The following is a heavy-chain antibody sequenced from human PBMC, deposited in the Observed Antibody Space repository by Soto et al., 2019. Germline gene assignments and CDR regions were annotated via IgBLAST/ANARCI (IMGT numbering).Heavy chain of an antibody. J-gene: IGHJ4*02. Sequence: GGSLRFSCAASGFKFDAYSIHWVRQPPGKGLEWLSLINWGGDTTYYAGSVKGRFTVSRDNRQNSLYLQMNSLRTEDTALYFCVKDTYCSSTDRYPYFDYWGQGTLVTVSS. CDR1: GFKFDAYS. CDR3: VKDTYCSSTDRYPYFDY. D-gene: IGHD2-2*01. CDR2: INWGGDTT. V-gene: IGHV3-43*01.